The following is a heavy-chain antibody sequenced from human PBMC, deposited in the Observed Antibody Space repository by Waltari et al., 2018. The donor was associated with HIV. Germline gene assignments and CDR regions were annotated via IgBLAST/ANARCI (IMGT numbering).Heavy chain of an antibody. CDR2: INSDGSST. V-gene: IGHV3-74*01. D-gene: IGHD1-26*01. CDR3: ARAGRDGKLPPDY. CDR1: GFTSSSYW. Sequence: EVQLVESGGGSVQPGGSLRLPCAASGFTSSSYWMHWARQAPGKGLVWVSRINSDGSSTSYADSVKGRFTISRDNAKNAVYLQMNSLRAEDTAVYYCARAGRDGKLPPDYWGQGTLVTVSS. J-gene: IGHJ4*02.